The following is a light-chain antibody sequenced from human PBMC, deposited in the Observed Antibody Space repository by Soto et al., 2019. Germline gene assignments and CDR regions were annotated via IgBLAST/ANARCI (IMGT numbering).Light chain of an antibody. J-gene: IGLJ3*02. CDR2: EVS. CDR1: SSYSGGYKY. CDR3: TSYSSYSALV. V-gene: IGLV2-14*01. Sequence: QSVLTHPASGARSLGQSITISCTGTSSYSGGYKYVSWYQQPPGKAPKLIIFEVSNRHSGVSDRFSRSNSGNTASLTLSGPQAEDEADYYCTSYSSYSALVFGGGSQGTVL.